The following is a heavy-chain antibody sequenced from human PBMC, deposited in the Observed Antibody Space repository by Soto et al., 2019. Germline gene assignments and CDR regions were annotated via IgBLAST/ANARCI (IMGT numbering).Heavy chain of an antibody. CDR3: ARDRVGYSGYIGSIDY. Sequence: QVQLQESGPGLVKPSETLSLTCTVSSGSINSGGYYWTWIRQHPGKGLEWIGYVYYTGSTYYNPSLKSRVIIAIDTSKNQFSLKLSSVTAADTAVYFCARDRVGYSGYIGSIDYWGQGTLVAVSS. CDR1: SGSINSGGYY. J-gene: IGHJ4*02. V-gene: IGHV4-31*03. D-gene: IGHD5-12*01. CDR2: VYYTGST.